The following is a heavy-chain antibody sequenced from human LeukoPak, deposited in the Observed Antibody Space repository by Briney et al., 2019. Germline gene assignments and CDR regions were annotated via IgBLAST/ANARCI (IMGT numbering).Heavy chain of an antibody. CDR2: IYYSGST. CDR3: ARQAADPYYYYGMDV. V-gene: IGHV4-59*08. J-gene: IGHJ6*02. CDR1: GGSISSYY. Sequence: PSETLSLTCTVSGGSISSYYWSWIRQPPGKGLEWIGYIYYSGSTNYNPSLKSRVTISVDTSKNQFSLKLSSVTAADTAVYYCARQAADPYYYYGMDVWGQGTTVTVSS. D-gene: IGHD6-13*01.